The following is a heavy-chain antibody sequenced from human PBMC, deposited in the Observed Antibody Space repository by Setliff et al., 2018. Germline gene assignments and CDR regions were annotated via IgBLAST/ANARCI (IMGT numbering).Heavy chain of an antibody. J-gene: IGHJ4*02. D-gene: IGHD6-19*01. CDR1: GDSMSSYY. CDR3: ARDQFSSGWYGPPESYFDC. CDR2: IQKRGSTTT. Sequence: SETLSLTCNVSGDSMSSYYWSWIRQAPGKGLEWLGYIQKRGSTTTKYNPSLGSRISMSLDTSKNQFSLQLSSVSDGDTAVYYCARDQFSSGWYGPPESYFDCWGQGILVTVSA. V-gene: IGHV4-59*01.